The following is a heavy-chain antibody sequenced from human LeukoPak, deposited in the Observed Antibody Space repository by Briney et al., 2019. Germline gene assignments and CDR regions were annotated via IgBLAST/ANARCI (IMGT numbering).Heavy chain of an antibody. D-gene: IGHD1-26*01. Sequence: GGSLRLSCAGSEFTFSNYWMSWVRQAPGKGLEWVANIKEDGSRKNYVDSVKGRFTISRDNAKNLLYLQVNSLRVEDTAVYYCARDRISGSYNYWGQGTQVTVSS. J-gene: IGHJ4*02. CDR3: ARDRISGSYNY. CDR1: EFTFSNYW. V-gene: IGHV3-7*01. CDR2: IKEDGSRK.